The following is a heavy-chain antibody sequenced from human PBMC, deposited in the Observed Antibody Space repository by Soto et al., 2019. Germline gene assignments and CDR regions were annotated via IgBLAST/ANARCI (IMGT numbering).Heavy chain of an antibody. D-gene: IGHD3-16*02. CDR1: GGSISSYY. Sequence: PSETLSLTCTVSGGSISSYYWSWIRQPPGKGLEWIGYIYHSGSTNYNPSLKSRVTISVDTSKNQFSLKLSSVTAADTAVYYCARVWGSYRAPSGREGLDPWGLGTLVTVSS. CDR2: IYHSGST. J-gene: IGHJ5*02. V-gene: IGHV4-59*01. CDR3: ARVWGSYRAPSGREGLDP.